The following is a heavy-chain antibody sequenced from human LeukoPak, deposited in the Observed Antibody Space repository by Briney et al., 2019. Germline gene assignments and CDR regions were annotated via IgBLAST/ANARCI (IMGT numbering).Heavy chain of an antibody. J-gene: IGHJ4*02. CDR2: IYHSGST. Sequence: LRLSCAASGFTFSSYEMNWVRQAPGKGLEWIGSIYHSGSTYYNPSLKSRVTISVDTSKNQFSLKLSSVTAADTAVYYCELVGATGLVYFDYWGQGTLVTVSS. CDR1: GFTFSSYE. D-gene: IGHD1-26*01. CDR3: ELVGATGLVYFDY. V-gene: IGHV4-38-2*01.